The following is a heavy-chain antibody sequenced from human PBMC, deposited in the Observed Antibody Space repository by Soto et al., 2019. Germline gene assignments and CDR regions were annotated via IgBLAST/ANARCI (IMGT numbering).Heavy chain of an antibody. CDR1: GFTLSSYG. CDR3: VRDRYRIIAAPPYGVDV. J-gene: IGHJ6*02. CDR2: ISSSGTTT. Sequence: GSLRLYCGVSGFTLSSYGMNWVRQAPGKGLEWVSYISSSGTTTYYADSVKGRFTMSRDNAKNSLFLQMNSLRVEDTAVYYCVRDRYRIIAAPPYGVDVWGQGTTVTVSS. D-gene: IGHD3-16*02. V-gene: IGHV3-48*03.